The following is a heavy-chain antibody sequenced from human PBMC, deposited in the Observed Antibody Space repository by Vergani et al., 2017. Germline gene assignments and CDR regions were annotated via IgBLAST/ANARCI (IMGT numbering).Heavy chain of an antibody. J-gene: IGHJ4*02. V-gene: IGHV1-18*01. CDR1: GYTFTSYG. CDR2: ISAYNGNT. Sequence: QVLLVQSGAEVKTPGASVMVSCTASGYTFTSYGISWVRQAPGQGLEWMGWISAYNGNTNYAQKLQCRVTMSTDTSTSTAYMELRSLRSDDTAVYYWSRDFGDGYTASVYWGQGTLVTVSA. D-gene: IGHD5-24*01. CDR3: SRDFGDGYTASVY.